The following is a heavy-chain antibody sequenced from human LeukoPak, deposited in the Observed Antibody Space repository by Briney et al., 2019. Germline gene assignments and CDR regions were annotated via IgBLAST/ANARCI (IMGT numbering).Heavy chain of an antibody. Sequence: PSETLSLTCTVSGGSISSGDYYWSWIRQPPGKGLEWIGYIYYSGSTYYNPSLKSRVTISVVTSKNQFSLKLSSVTAADTAVYYCARVWYQLLAGWFDPWGQGTLVTVSS. V-gene: IGHV4-30-4*08. D-gene: IGHD2-2*01. CDR1: GGSISSGDYY. CDR3: ARVWYQLLAGWFDP. J-gene: IGHJ5*02. CDR2: IYYSGST.